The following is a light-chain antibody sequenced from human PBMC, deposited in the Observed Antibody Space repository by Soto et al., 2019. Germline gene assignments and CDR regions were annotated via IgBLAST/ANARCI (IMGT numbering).Light chain of an antibody. V-gene: IGKV3-15*01. J-gene: IGKJ2*01. CDR1: EGVSRN. Sequence: ETLLTQSPATLSVSPGDRVTLSCRANEGVSRNLAWYQQKPGQAPRLLIYNAAIRATGIAARFSGSGSGTEFTLTISGLQSEDFAIYYCQQYNIWYTFGQGTKLEIK. CDR3: QQYNIWYT. CDR2: NAA.